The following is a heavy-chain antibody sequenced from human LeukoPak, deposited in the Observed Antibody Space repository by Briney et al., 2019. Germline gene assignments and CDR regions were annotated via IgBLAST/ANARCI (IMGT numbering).Heavy chain of an antibody. CDR3: ASTKWYSGSYLIDY. V-gene: IGHV4-4*07. J-gene: IGHJ4*02. CDR2: IYTSGST. D-gene: IGHD1-26*01. CDR1: GGSISSYY. Sequence: PSETLSLTCTVSGGSISSYYWSWIRQPAGKGLEWIGRIYTSGSTNYNPSLKSRVTMSVDTSKNQFSLKLSSVTAADTAAYYCASTKWYSGSYLIDYWGQGTLVTVSS.